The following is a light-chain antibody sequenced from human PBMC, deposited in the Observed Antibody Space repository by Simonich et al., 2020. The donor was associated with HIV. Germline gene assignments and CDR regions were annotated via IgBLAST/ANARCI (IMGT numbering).Light chain of an antibody. CDR2: DAS. Sequence: EIVLTQSPATLSLSPGDTATLSCRASQSVSSYLALYQQKPGQAPRLLTYDASNRATGIPARFSGSGSGTDFTLTISSLEPEDFAVYYCQQRSNPLTFGGGTKVEIK. CDR3: QQRSNPLT. V-gene: IGKV3-11*01. J-gene: IGKJ4*01. CDR1: QSVSSY.